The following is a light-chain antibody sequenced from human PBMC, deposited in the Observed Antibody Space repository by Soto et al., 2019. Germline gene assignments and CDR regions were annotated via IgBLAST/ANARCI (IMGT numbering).Light chain of an antibody. V-gene: IGLV1-40*01. Sequence: QSVLTQPPSVSGAPGQRVTMSCTGSSSNNGAGYDVHWYQQLPGTAPKLLIYGNNNRPSGVPDRFSGSKSGTSASLAITGLQAEDEADYYCQSYDSRLSGWVFGGGTKVTVL. CDR1: SSNNGAGYD. CDR3: QSYDSRLSGWV. J-gene: IGLJ3*02. CDR2: GNN.